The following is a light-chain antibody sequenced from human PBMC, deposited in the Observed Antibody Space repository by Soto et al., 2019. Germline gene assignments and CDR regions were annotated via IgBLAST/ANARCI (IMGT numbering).Light chain of an antibody. J-gene: IGKJ4*01. CDR1: QSRVQSDSNNY. CDR2: LGS. CDR3: MQALQTPLT. Sequence: DIVITQSPLSLPVTPGEPASISCRSSQSRVQSDSNNYLDWYLQKPGQSPHLLIYLGSNRASGVPDTFSGSGSGTDFTLQISRVEAEDVGIYYCMQALQTPLTFGGGTKVDIK. V-gene: IGKV2-28*01.